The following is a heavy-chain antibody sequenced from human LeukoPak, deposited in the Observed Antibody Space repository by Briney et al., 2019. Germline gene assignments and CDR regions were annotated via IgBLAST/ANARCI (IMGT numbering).Heavy chain of an antibody. D-gene: IGHD2-2*01. CDR2: ISYDGSNK. CDR3: AREGVVPAASNDY. CDR1: GFTFSSYA. V-gene: IGHV3-30*04. J-gene: IGHJ4*02. Sequence: PGRSLRLSCAASGFTFSSYAMHWVRQAPGKGLEWVAVISYDGSNKYYADSVKGRFTISRDNSKNTLYLQMNSLRAEDTAVYYCAREGVVPAASNDYWGQGTLVTVSS.